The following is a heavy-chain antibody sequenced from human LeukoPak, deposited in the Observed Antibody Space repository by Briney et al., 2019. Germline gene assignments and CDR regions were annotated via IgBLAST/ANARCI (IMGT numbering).Heavy chain of an antibody. Sequence: ASVKVSCKASGYTFTGYYMNWVRQAPGQGLEWMGRINPNTGGTNYAQNFQGSVTMTRDTSITTVYMELSRLRSDVTAVYYCARVGDGLNDGFDIWGQGTMVTVSS. CDR3: ARVGDGLNDGFDI. V-gene: IGHV1-2*06. D-gene: IGHD5-24*01. CDR2: INPNTGGT. J-gene: IGHJ3*02. CDR1: GYTFTGYY.